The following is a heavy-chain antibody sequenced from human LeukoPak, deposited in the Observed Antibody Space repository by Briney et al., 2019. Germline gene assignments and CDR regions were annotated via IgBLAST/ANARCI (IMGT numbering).Heavy chain of an antibody. J-gene: IGHJ4*02. CDR2: ISYDGSNK. CDR3: ANLGSSWSHFDY. D-gene: IGHD6-13*01. Sequence: GRSLRLSCAASGFTFSSYGMHWVRQAPGKGLEWVAVISYDGSNKYYADSVKGRFTISRDNSKNTLYLQMSSLRAEDTAVYYCANLGSSWSHFDYWGQGTLVTVSS. V-gene: IGHV3-30*18. CDR1: GFTFSSYG.